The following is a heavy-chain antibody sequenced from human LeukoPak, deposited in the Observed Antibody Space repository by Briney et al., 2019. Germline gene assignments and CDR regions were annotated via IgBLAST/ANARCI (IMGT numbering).Heavy chain of an antibody. CDR1: GGSISSSSYY. Sequence: SETLSLTCTVSGGSISSSSYYWGWIRQPPGKGLEWIGSIYYSGSTYYNPSLKSRVTISVDTSKNQFSLKLSSVTAADTAVYYCAGSIAAAAPDCWGQGTLVTVSS. CDR2: IYYSGST. J-gene: IGHJ4*02. V-gene: IGHV4-39*01. D-gene: IGHD6-13*01. CDR3: AGSIAAAAPDC.